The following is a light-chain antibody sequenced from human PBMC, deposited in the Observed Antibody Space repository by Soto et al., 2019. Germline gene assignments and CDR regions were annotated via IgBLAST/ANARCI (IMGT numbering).Light chain of an antibody. CDR3: QHYNSYSEA. CDR1: QTIRSW. CDR2: KAS. V-gene: IGKV1-5*03. Sequence: DTPTTQSPSTLSGTVGDRVTIHCRASQTIRSWLAWYQQKPGKAPKLLIYKASTLKSGVPSRFSGSGSGTEFTLTISSLQPDDFATYYCQHYNSYSEAFGQGTKV. J-gene: IGKJ1*01.